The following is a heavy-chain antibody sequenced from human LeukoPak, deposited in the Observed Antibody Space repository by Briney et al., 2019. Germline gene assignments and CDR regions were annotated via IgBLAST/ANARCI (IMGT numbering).Heavy chain of an antibody. CDR1: GYRFTDYW. CDR2: IYPGDSDS. Sequence: GESLKISCKGSGYRFTDYWIAWVRQMPGKGLEWMGIIYPGDSDSRYSPSFQGQVTISADKSISTAYLQWSSLKASDTAMYYCARRGYSQFDYWGQGTLVTVSS. V-gene: IGHV5-51*01. CDR3: ARRGYSQFDY. D-gene: IGHD5-18*01. J-gene: IGHJ4*02.